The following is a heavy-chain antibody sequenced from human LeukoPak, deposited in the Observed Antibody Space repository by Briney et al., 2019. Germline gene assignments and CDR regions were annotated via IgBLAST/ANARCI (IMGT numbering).Heavy chain of an antibody. CDR1: GYSISSGYY. V-gene: IGHV4-38-2*02. Sequence: SETLSLTCGVSGYSISSGYYWGWIRQPPGKGLEWIGSVYRSGSTYYNPSLKSRVTMSVDTSKNQFSLKLSSVTAADTAVYYCARDRQELFDYWGQGTLVTVSS. CDR3: ARDRQELFDY. D-gene: IGHD1-26*01. J-gene: IGHJ4*02. CDR2: VYRSGST.